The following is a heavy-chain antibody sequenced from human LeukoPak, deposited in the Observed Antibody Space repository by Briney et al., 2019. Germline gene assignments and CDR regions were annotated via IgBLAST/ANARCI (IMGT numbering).Heavy chain of an antibody. V-gene: IGHV3-23*01. Sequence: GGSLRLSCEASRFSFSAYPMGWVRRAPGKGLEWVSGISASGDVTFPADPVKGRFTISRDNSKNTLYLQMNSLRAEDTAEYYCAKSLLTTASGTGRAFDIWGQGTMVTVSA. D-gene: IGHD1-26*01. CDR1: RFSFSAYP. CDR2: ISASGDVT. J-gene: IGHJ3*02. CDR3: AKSLLTTASGTGRAFDI.